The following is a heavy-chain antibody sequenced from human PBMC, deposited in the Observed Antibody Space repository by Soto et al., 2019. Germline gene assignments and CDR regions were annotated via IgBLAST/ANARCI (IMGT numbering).Heavy chain of an antibody. D-gene: IGHD3-3*01. CDR2: INAGNGNT. CDR1: GYTFTSYA. J-gene: IGHJ6*03. Sequence: GASVKVSCKASGYTFTSYAMHWVRQAPGQRLEWMGWINAGNGNTKYSQKFQGRVTITRDTSASTAYMELSSLRSEDTAVYYCARDLFTIFGDSYYYYYMDVWGKGTTVTVSS. V-gene: IGHV1-3*01. CDR3: ARDLFTIFGDSYYYYYMDV.